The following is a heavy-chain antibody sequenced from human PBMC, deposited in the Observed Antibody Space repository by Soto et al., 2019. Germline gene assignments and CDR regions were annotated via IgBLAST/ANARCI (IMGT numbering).Heavy chain of an antibody. J-gene: IGHJ4*02. CDR3: ARDLAAADY. CDR1: GYTFTNYY. V-gene: IGHV1-46*01. Sequence: QVQLVQSGAEVKKPGASVKVSCKASGYTFTNYYIHWVRQAPGQGLEWMGIINPTGGSTNYAQKLQGRVTLTVDTSTSTVYMELSSLRFEDTAVYYCARDLAAADYWGQGTLVTVSS. D-gene: IGHD6-13*01. CDR2: INPTGGST.